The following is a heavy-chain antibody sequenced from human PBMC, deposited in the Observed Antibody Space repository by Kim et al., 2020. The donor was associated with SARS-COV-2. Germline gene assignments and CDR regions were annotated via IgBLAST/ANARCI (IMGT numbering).Heavy chain of an antibody. CDR1: GFTFSNFG. D-gene: IGHD3-10*01. J-gene: IGHJ4*02. V-gene: IGHV3-33*05. CDR3: ARDVWGSGNLPTGLFDC. CDR2: ISYDGSDK. Sequence: GGSLRLSCAASGFTFSNFGMHWVRQAPGKGLEWVALISYDGSDKYYVDSVKGRFTISRDNSKNTLYLQMNSLRAEDTAVYYCARDVWGSGNLPTGLFDCWGQGTLVTVSS.